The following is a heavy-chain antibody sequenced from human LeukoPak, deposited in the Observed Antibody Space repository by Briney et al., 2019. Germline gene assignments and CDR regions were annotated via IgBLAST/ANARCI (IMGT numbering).Heavy chain of an antibody. J-gene: IGHJ4*02. V-gene: IGHV3-23*01. CDR1: GFTFSSYA. CDR3: AKDLRFGEFFDY. Sequence: GGSLRLSCAASGFTFSSYAMGWVRQAPGKGLEWVSAISGSGGSTYYADSVKGRFTISRDNSKNTLYLQMNSLRAEDTAVYYCAKDLRFGEFFDYWGQGTLVTVSS. CDR2: ISGSGGST. D-gene: IGHD3-10*01.